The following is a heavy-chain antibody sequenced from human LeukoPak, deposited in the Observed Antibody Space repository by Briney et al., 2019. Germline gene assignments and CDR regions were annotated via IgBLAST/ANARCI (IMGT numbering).Heavy chain of an antibody. Sequence: SETLSLTCTVSGGSISSSSYYWGWIRQPPGKGLEWIGSIYYSGSTYYNPPLNSRVTISVDTSKNQFSLKLSSVTAADTAVYYCAGLKHKDYFDYWGQGTLVTVSS. CDR2: IYYSGST. J-gene: IGHJ4*02. V-gene: IGHV4-39*01. CDR1: GGSISSSSYY. CDR3: AGLKHKDYFDY.